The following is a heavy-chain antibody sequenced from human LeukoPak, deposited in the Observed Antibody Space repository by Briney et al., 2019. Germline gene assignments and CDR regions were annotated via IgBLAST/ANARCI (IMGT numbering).Heavy chain of an antibody. V-gene: IGHV4-39*01. D-gene: IGHD2-2*01. Sequence: SETLSLTCTVSGGSISSSSDYWGWIRQPPGKGLEWIGSIYYSGSTYYNPSLKSRVTISVDTSKNQFSLKLSSVTAADTAVYYCARLLGYCSSTSCRDYWGQGTLVTVSS. CDR1: GGSISSSSDY. J-gene: IGHJ4*02. CDR3: ARLLGYCSSTSCRDY. CDR2: IYYSGST.